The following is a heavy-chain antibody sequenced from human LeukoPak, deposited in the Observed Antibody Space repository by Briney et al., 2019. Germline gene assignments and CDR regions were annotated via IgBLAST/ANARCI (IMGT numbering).Heavy chain of an antibody. D-gene: IGHD3-9*01. CDR2: IVPIVGTA. CDR3: ARERGLYYDIMIGYYEFDP. CDR1: GGTFSDYT. V-gene: IGHV1-69*13. J-gene: IGHJ5*02. Sequence: GASVKVSCKTSGGTFSDYTVHWVRQAPGQGLEWMGGIVPIVGTANYAQMFQGRVTITADQSTSTVYMELSSLRSEDTAVYYCARERGLYYDIMIGYYEFDPWGQGTLVTVSS.